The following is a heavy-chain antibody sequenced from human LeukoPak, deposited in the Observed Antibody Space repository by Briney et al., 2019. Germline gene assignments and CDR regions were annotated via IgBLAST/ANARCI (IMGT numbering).Heavy chain of an antibody. V-gene: IGHV3-11*01. CDR1: GFTFSDYY. J-gene: IGHJ3*02. CDR3: ARVWAVNYYGSGRVLSTGDAFDI. CDR2: ISSSGSTI. D-gene: IGHD3-10*01. Sequence: GGSLRLSCAASGFTFSDYYMSWIRQAPGKGLEWVSYISSSGSTIYYADSVKGRFTISRDNAKNSLYLQMNSLRAEDTAVYYCARVWAVNYYGSGRVLSTGDAFDIWGQGTMVTVSS.